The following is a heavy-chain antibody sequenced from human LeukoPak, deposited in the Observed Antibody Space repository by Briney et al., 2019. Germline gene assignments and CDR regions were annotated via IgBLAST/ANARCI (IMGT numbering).Heavy chain of an antibody. Sequence: GGSLRLSCAASGFTFSTYWMHWVRQAPGKGLVWVAFIRYDGSNKYYADSVKGRFTISRDNAKNSLYLQMNSLRAEDTAVYYCARDRAPDYYDSSGYYEAFDIWGQGTMVTVSS. V-gene: IGHV3-30*02. CDR2: IRYDGSNK. J-gene: IGHJ3*02. CDR1: GFTFSTYW. CDR3: ARDRAPDYYDSSGYYEAFDI. D-gene: IGHD3-22*01.